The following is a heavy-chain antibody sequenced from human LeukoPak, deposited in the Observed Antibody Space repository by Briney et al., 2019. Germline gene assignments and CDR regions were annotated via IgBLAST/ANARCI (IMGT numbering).Heavy chain of an antibody. D-gene: IGHD6-6*01. CDR1: GFTFDDYG. CDR3: ARDEDIEYSSSGNAFDI. CDR2: INWNGGST. J-gene: IGHJ3*02. Sequence: GGSLRLSCAASGFTFDDYGMSWVRQAPGKGLEWVSGINWNGGSTGYADSVKGRFTISRDNAKNSLYLQMNSLRAEDTAVYYCARDEDIEYSSSGNAFDIWGQGTMVTVSS. V-gene: IGHV3-20*04.